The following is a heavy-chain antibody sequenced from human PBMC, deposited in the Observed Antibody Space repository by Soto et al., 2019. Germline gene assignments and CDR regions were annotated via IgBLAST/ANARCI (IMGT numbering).Heavy chain of an antibody. Sequence: SETLSLTCAVSGGSISSGGYSWSWIRQPPGKGLEWIGYIYHSGSTYYNPSLESRVTISVDRSKNQFSLKLSSVTAADTAVYYCARVKIVVGVYYFDYWGQGTLVTVSS. D-gene: IGHD3-22*01. CDR1: GGSISSGGYS. V-gene: IGHV4-30-2*01. J-gene: IGHJ4*02. CDR3: ARVKIVVGVYYFDY. CDR2: IYHSGST.